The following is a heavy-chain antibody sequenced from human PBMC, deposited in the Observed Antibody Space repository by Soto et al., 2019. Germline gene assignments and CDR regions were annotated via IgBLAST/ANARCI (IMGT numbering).Heavy chain of an antibody. Sequence: GGSLRLSCAASGFTFSSYSMNWVRQAPGKGLEWVSSISSSSSYIYYADSVKGRFTISRDNAKNSLYLQMNSLRAEDTAVYYCARDIQVERDSSGWYPQKKKLLEYFQHWGQGTLVTVSS. V-gene: IGHV3-21*01. J-gene: IGHJ1*01. CDR1: GFTFSSYS. CDR3: ARDIQVERDSSGWYPQKKKLLEYFQH. D-gene: IGHD6-19*01. CDR2: ISSSSSYI.